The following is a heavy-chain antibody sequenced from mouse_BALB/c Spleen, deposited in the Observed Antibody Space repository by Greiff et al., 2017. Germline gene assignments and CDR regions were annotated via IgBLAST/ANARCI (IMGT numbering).Heavy chain of an antibody. V-gene: IGHV1-82*01. CDR2: IYPGDGDT. J-gene: IGHJ4*01. D-gene: IGHD2-14*01. CDR3: ARYDAVNYAMDY. CDR1: GYAFSSSW. Sequence: QVQLKESGPELVKPGASVKISCKASGYAFSSSWMNWVKQRPGQGLEWIGRIYPGDGDTNYNGKFKGKATLTADKSSSTAYMQLSSLTSVDSAVYFCARYDAVNYAMDYWGQGTSVTVSS.